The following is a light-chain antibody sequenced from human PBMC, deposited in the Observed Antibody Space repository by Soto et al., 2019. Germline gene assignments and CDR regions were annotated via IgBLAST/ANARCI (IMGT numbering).Light chain of an antibody. CDR2: EVS. Sequence: QSALTQPPSASGSPGQSVTISCTGTGSDVGGYNYVSWYQHHPGKAPKLMLYEVSTRPSGVPGRFSGSKSGNTASLTVSGLQAEDEADYYCSSYAGSNIYVVFGGGTKLTVL. CDR1: GSDVGGYNY. J-gene: IGLJ2*01. CDR3: SSYAGSNIYVV. V-gene: IGLV2-8*01.